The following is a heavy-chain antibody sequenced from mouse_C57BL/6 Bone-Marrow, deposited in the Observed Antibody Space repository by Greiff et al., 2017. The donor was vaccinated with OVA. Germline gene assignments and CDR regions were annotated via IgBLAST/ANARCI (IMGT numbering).Heavy chain of an antibody. D-gene: IGHD2-5*01. CDR1: GYTFTDYE. V-gene: IGHV1-15*01. J-gene: IGHJ4*01. CDR2: IDPETGGT. Sequence: QVQLQQSGAELVRPGASVTLSCKASGYTFTDYEMPWVKQTPVHGLEWIGAIDPETGGTAYNEKFKGKAILTADKSSSTAYMQLRSLTSEDSAVYYCTRGNSNYYAMDYWGQGTAVTVSS. CDR3: TRGNSNYYAMDY.